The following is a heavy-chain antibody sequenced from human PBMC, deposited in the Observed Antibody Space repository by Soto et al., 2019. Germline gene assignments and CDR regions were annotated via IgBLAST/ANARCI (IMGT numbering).Heavy chain of an antibody. V-gene: IGHV1-46*03. CDR1: GYTFASNY. Sequence: ASVKVSCKASGYTFASNYMHWVRQAPGQGLEWVGIINPRNDNTNYAQKFKGRVALTRDTSTSTVYMEVNNLTSEDTAVYYCVREGTAAAAMEAFDVWGQGTLVTVS. D-gene: IGHD2-2*01. CDR2: INPRNDNT. CDR3: VREGTAAAAMEAFDV. J-gene: IGHJ3*01.